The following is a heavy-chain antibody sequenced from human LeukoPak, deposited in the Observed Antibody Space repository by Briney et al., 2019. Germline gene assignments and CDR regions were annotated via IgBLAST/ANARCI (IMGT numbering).Heavy chain of an antibody. V-gene: IGHV3-23*01. D-gene: IGHD3-10*01. CDR3: AKAVTMVQGVIIGSYYYYMDV. J-gene: IGHJ6*03. CDR2: ISGSGGST. Sequence: PGGSLRLSCAASGFTFSSYAMSWVRQAPGMGLEWVSAISGSGGSTYYADSVKGRFTISRDNSKNTLYLQMNSLRAEDTAVYYCAKAVTMVQGVIIGSYYYYMDVWGKGTTVTVSS. CDR1: GFTFSSYA.